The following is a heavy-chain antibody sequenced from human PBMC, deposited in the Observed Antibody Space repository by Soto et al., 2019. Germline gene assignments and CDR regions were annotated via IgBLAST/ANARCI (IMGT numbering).Heavy chain of an antibody. CDR1: GFTFSGSA. CDR3: TRRVPPYCTNGVCYQFDY. J-gene: IGHJ4*02. CDR2: IRSKANSYAT. D-gene: IGHD2-8*01. V-gene: IGHV3-73*01. Sequence: GGSLRLSCAASGFTFSGSAMHWVRQASGKGLEWVGRIRSKANSYATAYAASVKGRFTISRDDSKNTAYLQMNSLKTEDTAVYYCTRRVPPYCTNGVCYQFDYWGQGTLVTVSS.